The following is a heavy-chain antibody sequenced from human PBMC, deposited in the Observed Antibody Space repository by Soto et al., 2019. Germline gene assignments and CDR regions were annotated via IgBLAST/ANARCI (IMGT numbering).Heavy chain of an antibody. CDR1: GGLFSTYA. D-gene: IGHD3-22*01. J-gene: IGHJ4*02. CDR3: ARGDSGYVWFNEI. V-gene: IGHV1-69*13. Sequence: SVKVSCKASGGLFSTYAISWVRQAPGQGLEWMGGIIPVFATTYYAEKFEGRVTITADESTNTAYMELSSLRSEDTAMYYCARGDSGYVWFNEIWGQGTLVTVSS. CDR2: IIPVFATT.